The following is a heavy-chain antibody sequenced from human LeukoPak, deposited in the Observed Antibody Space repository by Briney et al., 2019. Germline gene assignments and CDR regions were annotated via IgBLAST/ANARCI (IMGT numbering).Heavy chain of an antibody. CDR1: GGTFSSYA. V-gene: IGHV1-69*13. Sequence: SVKVSCKASGGTFSSYAISWVRQAPGQGLEWMGGIIPIFGTANYAQKFQGRVTITADESTSTAYMELSSLRSEDTAVYYCARDFHLYSSSWPPDGYFQHWGQGTLVTVSS. D-gene: IGHD6-13*01. CDR3: ARDFHLYSSSWPPDGYFQH. CDR2: IIPIFGTA. J-gene: IGHJ1*01.